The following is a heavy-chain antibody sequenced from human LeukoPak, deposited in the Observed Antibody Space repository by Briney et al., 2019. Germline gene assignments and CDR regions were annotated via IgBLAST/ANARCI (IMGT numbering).Heavy chain of an antibody. CDR1: DYSITGGYY. CDR3: ARASGQQLPINFDY. J-gene: IGHJ4*02. V-gene: IGHV4-38-2*02. CDR2: IYHSGSA. Sequence: PSETLSLTCSVSDYSITGGYYWGWIRQPPGKGLEWIGSIYHSGSARYNPSLNSRVTISVDTSKNQFSLKLSSVTAADTAVYYCARASGQQLPINFDYWGQGTLVTVSS. D-gene: IGHD6-13*01.